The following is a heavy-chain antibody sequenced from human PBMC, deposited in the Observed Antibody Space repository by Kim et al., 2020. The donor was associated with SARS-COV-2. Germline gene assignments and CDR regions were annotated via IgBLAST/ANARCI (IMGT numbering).Heavy chain of an antibody. D-gene: IGHD1-7*01. CDR3: ARGWGELVS. V-gene: IGHV3-7*01. CDR1: GFTFQAYW. J-gene: IGHJ4*02. CDR2: IKQFDGSET. Sequence: GGSLRLSCTASGFTFQAYWMTWVRHSPGKGLEWVANIKQFDGSETHYVDIVKGRFTISRDNARNSLYLQMTDLRPEDTGVYFCARGWGELVSGGPGALV.